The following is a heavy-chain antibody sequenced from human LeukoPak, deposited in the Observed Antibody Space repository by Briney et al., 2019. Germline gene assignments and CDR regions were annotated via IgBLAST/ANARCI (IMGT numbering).Heavy chain of an antibody. D-gene: IGHD6-19*01. CDR3: AREEAAVATSS. V-gene: IGHV4-61*02. Sequence: SETLSLTCTVSGGSISSGSYYWSWIRQPAGKGLEWIRRIYTSGSTNYNPSLKSRVTISVDTSKNQFSLKLSSVTAADTAVYYCAREEAAVATSSWGQGTLVTVSS. CDR2: IYTSGST. CDR1: GGSISSGSYY. J-gene: IGHJ4*02.